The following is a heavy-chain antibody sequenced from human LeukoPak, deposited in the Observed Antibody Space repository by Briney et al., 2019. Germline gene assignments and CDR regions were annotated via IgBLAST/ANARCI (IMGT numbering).Heavy chain of an antibody. Sequence: PSETLSLTCAVYGGSFSGYYWSWIRQPPGKGLEWIGEINHTGSTNYNPSLKSRVTMSVDTSKNQFSLKLSSVTAADTALYYCARGPPSSESGSVPSYYFDYWGQGTLVTVSS. CDR1: GGSFSGYY. CDR2: INHTGST. V-gene: IGHV4-34*01. CDR3: ARGPPSSESGSVPSYYFDY. J-gene: IGHJ4*01. D-gene: IGHD5-12*01.